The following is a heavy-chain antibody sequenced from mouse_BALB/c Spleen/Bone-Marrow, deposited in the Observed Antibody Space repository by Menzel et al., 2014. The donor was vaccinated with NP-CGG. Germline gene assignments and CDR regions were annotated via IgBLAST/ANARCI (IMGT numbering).Heavy chain of an antibody. CDR1: GYTFTSYV. V-gene: IGHV1-14*01. D-gene: IGHD2-2*01. CDR3: ARSLYGYDWYFDV. Sequence: VQLQQSGPDLVKPGASVKMSCKASGYTFTSYVVHWVKQKPGQGLEWIGNINPYNDDTMYNEKFKGKATLTSDKSSSTAYMELSSLTSEDSAVYYCARSLYGYDWYFDVWGAGTTVTVSS. CDR2: INPYNDDT. J-gene: IGHJ1*01.